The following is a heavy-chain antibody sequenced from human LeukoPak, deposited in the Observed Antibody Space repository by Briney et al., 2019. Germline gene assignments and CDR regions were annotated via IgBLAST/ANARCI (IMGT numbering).Heavy chain of an antibody. D-gene: IGHD1-1*01. J-gene: IGHJ4*02. CDR2: IRNDGSNH. CDR3: VIDYNWGFDY. CDR1: GFTFSHHG. Sequence: GGSLRLSCAASGFTFSHHGMHWVRQAPGKGLEWVAFIRNDGSNHYYADSVKGRFTISRDNSKNNVYLQMYSLRVEDTSIYFCVIDYNWGFDYWGQGTVVTVSA. V-gene: IGHV3-30*02.